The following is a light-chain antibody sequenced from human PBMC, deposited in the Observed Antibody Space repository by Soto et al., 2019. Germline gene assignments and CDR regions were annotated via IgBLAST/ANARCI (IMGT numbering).Light chain of an antibody. Sequence: DIQMTQSPSALSASLGDRVTITCRASHSIDTWLAWYQQKPGKAPKLLIYKASSLESGVPSRFSGSGSGTEFTLTISSLQPDDFATYYCQQYNSYAWTFGQGSKVDI. CDR1: HSIDTW. V-gene: IGKV1-5*03. CDR3: QQYNSYAWT. CDR2: KAS. J-gene: IGKJ1*01.